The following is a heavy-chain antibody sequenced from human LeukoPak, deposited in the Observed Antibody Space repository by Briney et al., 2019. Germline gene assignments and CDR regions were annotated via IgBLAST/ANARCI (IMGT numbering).Heavy chain of an antibody. CDR3: ARGGLEMATIYLDY. Sequence: GGSLRLSCAASGFIFGNYWMSWVRQAPGKGLEWVSVIYSGGSTYYADSVKGRFTISRDNSKNTLYLQMNSLRAEDTAVYYCARGGLEMATIYLDYWGQGTLVTVSS. V-gene: IGHV3-53*01. D-gene: IGHD5-24*01. J-gene: IGHJ4*02. CDR2: IYSGGST. CDR1: GFIFGNYW.